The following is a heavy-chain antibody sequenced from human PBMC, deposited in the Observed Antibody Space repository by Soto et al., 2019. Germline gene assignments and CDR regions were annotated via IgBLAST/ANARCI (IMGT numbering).Heavy chain of an antibody. CDR2: IKQDGSEK. Sequence: GGSLRLSCAASGFTFSSYWMSWVRQAPGKGLEWVANIKQDGSEKYYVDSVKGRFTISRDNAKNSLYLQMNSLRAEDTAVYYCAREGGSSSWYGYYYYYGVDVWGQGTTVTVSS. CDR3: AREGGSSSWYGYYYYYGVDV. J-gene: IGHJ6*02. V-gene: IGHV3-7*01. CDR1: GFTFSSYW. D-gene: IGHD6-13*01.